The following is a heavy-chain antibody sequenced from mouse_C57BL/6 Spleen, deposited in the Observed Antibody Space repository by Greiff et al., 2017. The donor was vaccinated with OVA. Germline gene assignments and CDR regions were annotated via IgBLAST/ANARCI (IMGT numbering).Heavy chain of an antibody. CDR1: GYSITSGYY. D-gene: IGHD1-1*01. V-gene: IGHV3-6*01. Sequence: EVKLMESGPGLVKPSQSLSLTCSVTGYSITSGYYWNWIRQFPGNKLEWMGYISYDGSNNYNPSLKNRISITRDTSKNQFFLKLNSVTTEDTATYCCARITTVVAGEFGYWGQGTTLTVSS. J-gene: IGHJ2*01. CDR2: ISYDGSN. CDR3: ARITTVVAGEFGY.